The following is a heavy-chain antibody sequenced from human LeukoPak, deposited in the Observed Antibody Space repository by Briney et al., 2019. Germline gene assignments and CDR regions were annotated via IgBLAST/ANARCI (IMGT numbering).Heavy chain of an antibody. CDR3: ASHYSSGSYRYTGSFDS. J-gene: IGHJ4*02. CDR2: INHSGTT. D-gene: IGHD3-16*02. V-gene: IGHV4-34*01. Sequence: SETLSLTCAVYGGSFSDYYWGWIRQPPGKGLEWIGEINHSGTTNYSPSLKSRVSISVDTSKNQFSLKLNSVTVADAAMYYCASHYSSGSYRYTGSFDSWGQGMLVNVSS. CDR1: GGSFSDYY.